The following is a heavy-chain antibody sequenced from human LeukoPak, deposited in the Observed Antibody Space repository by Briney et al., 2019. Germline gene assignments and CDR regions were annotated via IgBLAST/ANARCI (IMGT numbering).Heavy chain of an antibody. CDR1: GFIFSTYA. D-gene: IGHD4-11*01. Sequence: PGGSLRLSCAASGFIFSTYAMHWVRQAPGKGLEWVAFISYDANHKYYGDSVRGRFTVSRDQSKNTLYLQMNSLRSEDTAVYYCARDLSTRYSIDYWGQGILVIVSS. CDR3: ARDLSTRYSIDY. CDR2: ISYDANHK. J-gene: IGHJ4*01. V-gene: IGHV3-30*01.